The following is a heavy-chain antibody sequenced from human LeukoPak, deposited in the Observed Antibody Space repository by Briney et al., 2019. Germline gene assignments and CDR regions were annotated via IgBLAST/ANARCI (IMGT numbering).Heavy chain of an antibody. J-gene: IGHJ5*02. V-gene: IGHV1-69*05. CDR1: GGTFISYA. Sequence: ASVKVSCKASGGTFISYAISWVRQAPGQGLEWMGRIIPIFGTANYAQKFQGRVTITTDESTSTAYMELSSLRSEDTAVYYCALDIVATIGQYNWFDPWGQGTLVTVSS. CDR2: IIPIFGTA. CDR3: ALDIVATIGQYNWFDP. D-gene: IGHD5-12*01.